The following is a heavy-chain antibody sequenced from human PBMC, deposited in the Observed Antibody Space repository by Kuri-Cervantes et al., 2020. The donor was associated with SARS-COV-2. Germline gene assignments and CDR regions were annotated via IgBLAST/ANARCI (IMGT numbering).Heavy chain of an antibody. V-gene: IGHV1-69*13. Sequence: SVKVSCKASGGTFSSYAISWVRQAPGQGLEWMGGIIPIFGTANYAQKFQGRVTITADESTSTAYLQWSSLKASDTAMYYCSRHGWSASGARYSYYHMDVWGQGTTVTVSS. CDR3: SRHGWSASGARYSYYHMDV. CDR1: GGTFSSYA. CDR2: IIPIFGTA. D-gene: IGHD3-3*01. J-gene: IGHJ6*03.